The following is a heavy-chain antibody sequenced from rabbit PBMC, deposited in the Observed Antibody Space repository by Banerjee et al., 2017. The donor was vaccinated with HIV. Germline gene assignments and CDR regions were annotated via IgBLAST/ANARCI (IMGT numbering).Heavy chain of an antibody. Sequence: QEQQEESGGDLVKPEGSPTLTGTAAGFSFSSRYNMCGVRQATGKGLEWIACIYTGSSGSTYYASWAKGRFTFSKTSSTSVTLQMTSLTVADTATYFCAREQGYDDYGAFKLWGQGTLVTVS. D-gene: IGHD2-1*01. CDR3: AREQGYDDYGAFKL. J-gene: IGHJ4*01. V-gene: IGHV1S45*01. CDR2: IYTGSSGST. CDR1: GFSFSSRYN.